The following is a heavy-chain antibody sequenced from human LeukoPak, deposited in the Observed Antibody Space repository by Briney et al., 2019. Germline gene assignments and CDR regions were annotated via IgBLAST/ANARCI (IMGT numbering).Heavy chain of an antibody. Sequence: GESLKISCKGSGYSFTNYWIAWVRQMPGKGLEWMGIIYPADSDTRYSPSFRGQVTMSADESITTAYLQWSSLKASDTAIYYCATTFYGSGNMSFDPWGQGTLVTVSS. V-gene: IGHV5-51*01. CDR1: GYSFTNYW. CDR2: IYPADSDT. J-gene: IGHJ5*02. D-gene: IGHD3-10*01. CDR3: ATTFYGSGNMSFDP.